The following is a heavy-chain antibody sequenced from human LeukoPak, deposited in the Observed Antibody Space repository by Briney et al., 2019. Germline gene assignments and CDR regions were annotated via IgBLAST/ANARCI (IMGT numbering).Heavy chain of an antibody. Sequence: GSLRLSCAASGFTFSSYSMNWVRQAPGKGLEWVSSISSSSSYIYYADSVKGRFTISRDNAKNSLYLQMNSLRAEDTAVYYCARDPDDISTRYYYGMDVWGQGTTVTVSS. CDR1: GFTFSSYS. J-gene: IGHJ6*02. CDR3: ARDPDDISTRYYYGMDV. V-gene: IGHV3-21*01. CDR2: ISSSSSYI. D-gene: IGHD3-9*01.